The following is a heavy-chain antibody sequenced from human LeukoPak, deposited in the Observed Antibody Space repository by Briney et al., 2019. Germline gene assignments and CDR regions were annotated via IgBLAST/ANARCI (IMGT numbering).Heavy chain of an antibody. D-gene: IGHD1-26*01. J-gene: IGHJ4*02. CDR2: IRSDGSNK. CDR3: ARGYSGSYRIDY. V-gene: IGHV3-30*02. Sequence: GGSLRLSCAASGFTFSSYAMHWVRQAPGKGLEWVAFIRSDGSNKSYADSVKGRFTISRDNSKNTLYLQMNSLRVEDTAVYYCARGYSGSYRIDYWGQGTLVTVSS. CDR1: GFTFSSYA.